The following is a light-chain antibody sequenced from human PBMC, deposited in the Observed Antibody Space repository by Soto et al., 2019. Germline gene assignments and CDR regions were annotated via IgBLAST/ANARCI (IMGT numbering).Light chain of an antibody. CDR1: SSNIGSNT. CDR3: AAWDDSLNALV. V-gene: IGLV1-44*01. Sequence: LTQPPSASGTPGQRVTISCSGSSSNIGSNTVNWYQQLPGTAPKLLIYSNNQRPSGVPDRFSGSKSGTSASLAISGLQSEDEADYYCAAWDDSLNALVFGGGTKVTVL. CDR2: SNN. J-gene: IGLJ3*02.